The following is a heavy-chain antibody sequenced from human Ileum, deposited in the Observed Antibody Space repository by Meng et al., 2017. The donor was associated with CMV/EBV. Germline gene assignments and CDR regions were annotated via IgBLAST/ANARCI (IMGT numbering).Heavy chain of an antibody. CDR3: TKGGATVKDY. CDR2: INSDGSST. CDR1: GFTFSSYW. V-gene: IGHV3-74*01. J-gene: IGHJ4*02. D-gene: IGHD4-17*01. Sequence: GESLKISCAASGFTFSSYWMHWVRQVPGKGLVWVSRINSDGSSTSYADSVKGRFTVSRDSAKNMLYQQMNSLRAEDTAVYYCTKGGATVKDYWGQGTLVTVSS.